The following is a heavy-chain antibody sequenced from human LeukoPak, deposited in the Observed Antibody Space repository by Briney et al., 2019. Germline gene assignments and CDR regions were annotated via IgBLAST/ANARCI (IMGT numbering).Heavy chain of an antibody. V-gene: IGHV3-21*01. CDR3: ARDRPTGASRLFVVQ. CDR2: MSSGSRYI. Sequence: GGSLRLSCAASGFTFSSYSMTWVRQAPGKGLEWASSMSSGSRYIYYADSVRGRFTISRDNAKNSLYLLMNSLRAEDTAVYYCARDRPTGASRLFVVQWGQGTLVTVSS. CDR1: GFTFSSYS. J-gene: IGHJ4*02. D-gene: IGHD2-15*01.